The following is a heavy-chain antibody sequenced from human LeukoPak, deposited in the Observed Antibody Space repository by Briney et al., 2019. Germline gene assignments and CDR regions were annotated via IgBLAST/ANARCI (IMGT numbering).Heavy chain of an antibody. J-gene: IGHJ2*01. CDR2: ISYDGSSK. CDR1: GFTFSNYA. Sequence: QPGESLRLSCAASGFTFSNYAILWVRQAPGKGLEWVAVISYDGSSKNFADSVKGRFTISRDNSKNTLYLQMNSLRAEDTAVYYCARDLVSSYWYFDLWGRGTLVTVSS. D-gene: IGHD5/OR15-5a*01. V-gene: IGHV3-30-3*01. CDR3: ARDLVSSYWYFDL.